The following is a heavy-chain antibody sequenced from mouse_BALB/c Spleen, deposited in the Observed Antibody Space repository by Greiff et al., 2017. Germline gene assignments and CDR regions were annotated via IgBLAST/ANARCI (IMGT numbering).Heavy chain of an antibody. CDR3: ARVRGFYYAMDY. J-gene: IGHJ4*01. CDR2: ISSGGSYT. V-gene: IGHV5-9-4*01. CDR1: GFTFSSYA. Sequence: EVKLQESGGGLVKPGGSLKLSCAASGFTFSSYAMSWVRQSPEKRLEWVAEISSGGSYTYYPDTVTGRFTISRDNAKNTLYLEMSSLRSEDTAMYYCARVRGFYYAMDYWGQGTSVTVSS. D-gene: IGHD3-1*01.